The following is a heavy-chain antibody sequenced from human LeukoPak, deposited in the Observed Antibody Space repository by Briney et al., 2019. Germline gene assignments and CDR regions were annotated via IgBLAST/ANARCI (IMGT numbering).Heavy chain of an antibody. Sequence: PSETLSLTCTVSGGSISSYYWSWIRQPAGKGLEWIGRVFSSGSTNYNPSLKSRVTISVDKSKNQFSLILTSVTAADTAVYYCARGKKTVNLDYWGQGTLVTVSS. CDR2: VFSSGST. J-gene: IGHJ4*02. CDR3: ARGKKTVNLDY. V-gene: IGHV4-4*07. CDR1: GGSISSYY. D-gene: IGHD4-11*01.